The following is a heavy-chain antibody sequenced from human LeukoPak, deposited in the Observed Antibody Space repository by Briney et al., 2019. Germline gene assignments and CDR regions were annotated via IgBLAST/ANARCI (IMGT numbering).Heavy chain of an antibody. CDR2: ISGSGGDT. D-gene: IGHD3-10*01. CDR3: ARWFREPPNFDY. J-gene: IGHJ4*02. Sequence: PGGSLRLSCAASGFTFSSYAVSWVRQASGKGLEWVSAISGSGGDTFYADSVKGRFSISRDNSENRVFLQMNSLRAEDTAMYYCARWFREPPNFDYWGQGTLVTVSS. CDR1: GFTFSSYA. V-gene: IGHV3-23*01.